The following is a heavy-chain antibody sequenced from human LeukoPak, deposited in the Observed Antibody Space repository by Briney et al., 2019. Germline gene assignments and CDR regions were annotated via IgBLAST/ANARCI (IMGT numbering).Heavy chain of an antibody. CDR2: ISAYNGST. V-gene: IGHV1-18*01. Sequence: ASVKVSCKASGYTFTGQHVHWVRQAPGQGLEWMGWISAYNGSTNYAQKLQGRVTMTTDTSTSTAYMELRSLRSGDTAVYYCARGDYGSGGYFDYWGQGTLVTVSS. D-gene: IGHD3-10*01. CDR3: ARGDYGSGGYFDY. J-gene: IGHJ4*02. CDR1: GYTFTGQH.